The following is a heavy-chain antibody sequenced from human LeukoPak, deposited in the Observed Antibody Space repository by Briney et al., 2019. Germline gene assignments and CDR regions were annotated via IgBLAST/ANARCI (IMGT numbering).Heavy chain of an antibody. CDR3: ARRYYYYFFMDV. CDR1: GGSFSGYY. Sequence: SETLSLTCAVYGGSFSGYYWSWIRQPPGKGLEWIGEINHSGSTNYNPSLKSRVTISVDTSKNQCSLKLSSVTAPDTAVYYCARRYYYYFFMDVWGEGTTVTVPS. CDR2: INHSGST. J-gene: IGHJ6*03. V-gene: IGHV4-34*01.